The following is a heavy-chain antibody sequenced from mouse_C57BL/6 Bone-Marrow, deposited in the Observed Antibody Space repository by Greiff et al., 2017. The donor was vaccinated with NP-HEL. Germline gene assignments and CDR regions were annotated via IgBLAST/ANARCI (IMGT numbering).Heavy chain of an antibody. CDR2: IDPETGGT. Sequence: VQLQQSGAELVRPGASVTLSCKASGYTFTDYEMHWVKQTPVHGLEWIGAIDPETGGTAYNQKFKGKAILTADKSSSTAYMELRSLTSEDSAVYYCTSPPLLRWYFDVWGTGTTVTVSS. J-gene: IGHJ1*03. D-gene: IGHD1-1*01. CDR3: TSPPLLRWYFDV. V-gene: IGHV1-15*01. CDR1: GYTFTDYE.